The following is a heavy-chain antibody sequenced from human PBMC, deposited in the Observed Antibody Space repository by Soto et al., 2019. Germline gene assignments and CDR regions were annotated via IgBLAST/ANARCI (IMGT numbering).Heavy chain of an antibody. D-gene: IGHD3-10*01. V-gene: IGHV3-30*18. Sequence: TGGSLRLSCAASGFTFSSYGMHWVRQAPGKGLEWVAVISYDGSNKYYADSVKGRFTTSRDNSKNTLYLQMNSLRAEDTAVYYCAKETYGSGSYSHYYYYGMDVWGQGTTVTVS. J-gene: IGHJ6*02. CDR1: GFTFSSYG. CDR3: AKETYGSGSYSHYYYYGMDV. CDR2: ISYDGSNK.